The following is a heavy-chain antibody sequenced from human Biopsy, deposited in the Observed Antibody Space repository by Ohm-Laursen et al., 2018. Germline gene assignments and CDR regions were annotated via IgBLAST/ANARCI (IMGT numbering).Heavy chain of an antibody. CDR3: ARADPPLFYYGSGSSNWFDP. V-gene: IGHV1-8*01. Sequence: SVKVSCKTSGYTFTSYEINWVRLATGQGLEWMGWMNPDSGNTGYAQNFQGRVTMTRNTSISTAYMELSSLRSEDTAVYFCARADPPLFYYGSGSSNWFDPWGQGTLVTVSS. D-gene: IGHD3-10*01. CDR1: GYTFTSYE. J-gene: IGHJ5*02. CDR2: MNPDSGNT.